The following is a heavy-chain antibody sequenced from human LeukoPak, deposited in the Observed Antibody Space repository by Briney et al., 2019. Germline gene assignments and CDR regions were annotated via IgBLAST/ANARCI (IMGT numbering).Heavy chain of an antibody. CDR2: ISSNGGST. CDR3: ARGRSRYYFDY. V-gene: IGHV3-64*01. D-gene: IGHD3-10*01. CDR1: VFTFSSYA. Sequence: PGGSLRLSCAASVFTFSSYAMHWVRQAPGKGLEYVSAISSNGGSTYYANSMKGRFTISRDNSKNTLYLQMGSLRAEDMAVYYCARGRSRYYFDYWGQGTLVTVSS. J-gene: IGHJ4*02.